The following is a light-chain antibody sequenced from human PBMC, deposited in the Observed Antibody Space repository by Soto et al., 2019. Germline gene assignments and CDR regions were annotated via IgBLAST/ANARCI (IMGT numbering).Light chain of an antibody. CDR3: ASYTSRSTLV. CDR1: SSDVGGYDF. V-gene: IGLV2-14*03. Sequence: QSALTQRASVSGSPGQSITISCTGSSSDVGGYDFVSWYQHHPGKAPRLMIFDVSNRPSAVSNRFSGSKSGNTASLTISGLQAEDDADYYCASYTSRSTLVFGTGTKLTVL. CDR2: DVS. J-gene: IGLJ1*01.